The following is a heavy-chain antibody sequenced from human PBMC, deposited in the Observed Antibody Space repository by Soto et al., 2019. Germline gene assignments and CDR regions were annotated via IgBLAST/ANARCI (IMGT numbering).Heavy chain of an antibody. D-gene: IGHD3-22*01. CDR1: GHAFTSYG. J-gene: IGHJ6*02. CDR3: ASPDSRGSLIANYYGMDV. CDR2: ISSYNGNT. V-gene: IGHV1-18*01. Sequence: XSVKVSCNASGHAFTSYGIRWVRQAPGQGLEWMGWISSYNGNTNYAQKLQGRVTMTTDTSTSTAYMELRSLRSDDTAVYYCASPDSRGSLIANYYGMDVWGQGTTVTVSS.